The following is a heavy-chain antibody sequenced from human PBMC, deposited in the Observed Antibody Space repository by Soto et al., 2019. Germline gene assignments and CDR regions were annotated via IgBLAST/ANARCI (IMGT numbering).Heavy chain of an antibody. D-gene: IGHD5-18*01. V-gene: IGHV3-7*05. Sequence: EVQLVESGGGLVQPGGSLRLSCAASGFTFRTYWLSWVRQVPGKGLEWVANINLDGSEKNYVDSVKGRFTISRDNARNSLYLQMSSLRAEDTALYYCARDGSTSWYSYDYHGMDVCGQGTKVTVSS. CDR3: ARDGSTSWYSYDYHGMDV. J-gene: IGHJ6*02. CDR1: GFTFRTYW. CDR2: INLDGSEK.